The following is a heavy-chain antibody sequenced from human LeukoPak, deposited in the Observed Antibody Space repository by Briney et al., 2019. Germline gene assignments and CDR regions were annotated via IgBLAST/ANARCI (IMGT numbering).Heavy chain of an antibody. V-gene: IGHV4-59*01. J-gene: IGHJ3*02. CDR2: IYDSGST. CDR1: GGSISSYY. D-gene: IGHD3-22*01. CDR3: ACLTTADAFDI. Sequence: PSETLSLTCTDSGGSISSYYWSWIRQPPGKGLEWIGYIYDSGSTNYNPSLKSRVTISVDTSKNQFSLKLSSVTAADTAVYYCACLTTADAFDIWGQGTMVTVSS.